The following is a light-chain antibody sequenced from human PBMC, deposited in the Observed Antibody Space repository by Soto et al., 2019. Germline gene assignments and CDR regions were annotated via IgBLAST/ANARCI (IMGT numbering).Light chain of an antibody. Sequence: DIQMTQSPSSLSASVGDRVTITCRASESIRSYLNWYQQKPGQAPKLLIYDASGLEVGVPSRFSGSGSGTHFTLTISGLQPEDIATYYCQQFGDLTFIFGQGTRLEI. CDR1: ESIRSY. CDR2: DAS. J-gene: IGKJ5*01. CDR3: QQFGDLTFI. V-gene: IGKV1-33*01.